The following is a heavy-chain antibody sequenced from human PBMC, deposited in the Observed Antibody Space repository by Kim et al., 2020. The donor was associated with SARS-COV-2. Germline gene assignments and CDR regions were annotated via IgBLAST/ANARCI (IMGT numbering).Heavy chain of an antibody. CDR3: AVNWNFDY. D-gene: IGHD1-1*01. CDR2: ISYNGSST. V-gene: IGHV3-23*01. Sequence: GGSLRLSCAASGFTFSNYAMSWGRQAPGKGLEWVSVISYNGSSTYYADSVKGRFTISRDNSKNTLYLQMNSLRAGDTAVYFCAVNWNFDYWGQGTLVTVSS. J-gene: IGHJ4*02. CDR1: GFTFSNYA.